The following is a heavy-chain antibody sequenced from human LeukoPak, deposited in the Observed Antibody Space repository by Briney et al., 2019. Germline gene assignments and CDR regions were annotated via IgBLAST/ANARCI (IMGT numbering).Heavy chain of an antibody. CDR3: ARGAEDTAMVKVYYFDY. V-gene: IGHV1-69*05. Sequence: SVKVSCKASGGTFSSYAISWVRQAPGQGLEWMGGIIPIFGTANYAQKFQGRVTITTDESTSTAYMELSSLRSEDTAVYYCARGAEDTAMVKVYYFDYWGQGTLVTVSS. CDR2: IIPIFGTA. D-gene: IGHD5-18*01. CDR1: GGTFSSYA. J-gene: IGHJ4*02.